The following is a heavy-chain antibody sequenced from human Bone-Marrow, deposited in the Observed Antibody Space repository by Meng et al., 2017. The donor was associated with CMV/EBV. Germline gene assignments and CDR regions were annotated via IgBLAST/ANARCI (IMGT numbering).Heavy chain of an antibody. J-gene: IGHJ4*02. CDR3: AARNYFDY. CDR2: IYYSGST. Sequence: GSLRLSCTVSGGSISSSSYYWGWIRQPPGKGLEWIGSIYYSGSTYYNPSLKSRVTISVDTSKNQFSLKLSSVTAADTAVYYCAARNYFDYWGQGNLVTVSS. CDR1: GGSISSSSYY. V-gene: IGHV4-39*01.